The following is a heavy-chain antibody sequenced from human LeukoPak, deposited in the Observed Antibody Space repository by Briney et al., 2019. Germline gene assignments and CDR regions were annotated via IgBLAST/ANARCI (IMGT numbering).Heavy chain of an antibody. D-gene: IGHD4-11*01. CDR3: ARTFPEVTTLNY. J-gene: IGHJ4*02. CDR2: IYYSGST. CDR1: GGSIRSYY. V-gene: IGHV4-59*08. Sequence: SETLSLTCTVSGGSIRSYYWSWIRQPPGKGLEWIGYIYYSGSTNYNPSLNSRVTISVDMSKNQFSLKLSSVTAADTAVYYCARTFPEVTTLNYWGQGTLVTVSS.